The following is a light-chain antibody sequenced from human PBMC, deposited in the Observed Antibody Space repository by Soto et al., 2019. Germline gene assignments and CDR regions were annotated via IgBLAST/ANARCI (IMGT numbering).Light chain of an antibody. Sequence: EIVLTQSPGTLSLSPGERATLSCRASQSVSRSYLAWYQQKPGQAPRLLIYGASSRVTGIPDRFSGGGSATDFTPTISNREPADSAAYYCQQYNGSPPRTFGPGTKVDIK. CDR2: GAS. V-gene: IGKV3-20*01. CDR3: QQYNGSPPRT. J-gene: IGKJ3*01. CDR1: QSVSRSY.